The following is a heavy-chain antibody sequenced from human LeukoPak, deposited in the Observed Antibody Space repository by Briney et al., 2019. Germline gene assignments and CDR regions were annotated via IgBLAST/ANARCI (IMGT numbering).Heavy chain of an antibody. V-gene: IGHV3-48*03. D-gene: IGHD2-21*02. CDR2: ISTSGSTI. CDR1: GFTLSSYE. CDR3: ARLAVVTTDGMDV. Sequence: PGGSLRLSCAVSGFTLSSYEMEWVRQAPGKGLEWVSHISTSGSTIHYADSVKGRFTISRDNAKHSLFLQMNRLGAEDTAVYYCARLAVVTTDGMDVWGQGTTVTVS. J-gene: IGHJ6*02.